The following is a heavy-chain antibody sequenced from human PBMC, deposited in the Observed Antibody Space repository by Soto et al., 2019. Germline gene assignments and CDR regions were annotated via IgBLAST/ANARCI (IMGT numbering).Heavy chain of an antibody. V-gene: IGHV1-2*02. D-gene: IGHD2-15*01. Sequence: ASVKVSCKASGFSFTGYYIHWLRQAPGQGLEWMGWINAHSGGTEYAQKFQGRVTLTRDTSISTAYMTLSSLRSDDTAIYYCAKDLTRLLAYWLDPWGQGPQVTVP. CDR2: INAHSGGT. CDR1: GFSFTGYY. CDR3: AKDLTRLLAYWLDP. J-gene: IGHJ5*02.